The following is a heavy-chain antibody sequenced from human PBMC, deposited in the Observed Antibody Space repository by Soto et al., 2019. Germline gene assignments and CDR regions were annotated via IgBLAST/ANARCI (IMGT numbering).Heavy chain of an antibody. D-gene: IGHD2-2*01. CDR1: GYTFTSYD. CDR3: ATRRLGYCSSTSCYYWFDP. CDR2: MNPNSGNT. Sequence: ASVKVSCKASGYTFTSYDINWVRQAIGQGLEWMGWMNPNSGNTGYAQKFQGRVTMTRNTSISTAYMELSSLRSEDTAVYYCATRRLGYCSSTSCYYWFDPWGHGTLVTVSS. J-gene: IGHJ5*02. V-gene: IGHV1-8*01.